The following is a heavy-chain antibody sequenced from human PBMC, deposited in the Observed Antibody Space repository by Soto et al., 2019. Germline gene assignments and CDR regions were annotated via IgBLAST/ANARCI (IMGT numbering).Heavy chain of an antibody. J-gene: IGHJ5*02. D-gene: IGHD3-3*01. CDR1: GGTFSSYA. V-gene: IGHV1-69*12. CDR2: IIAIFGTA. CDR3: ARGSGNKFGVGIGNKNWLDP. Sequence: QVQLVQSGAEVKKPGSSVKVSCKACGGTFSSYAISWVRQAPGQGREWMGGIIAIFGTAKYAQKFQGRVKITADESTSTASMELSSLRSDDSAVYYCARGSGNKFGVGIGNKNWLDPWGQGNLVTVSS.